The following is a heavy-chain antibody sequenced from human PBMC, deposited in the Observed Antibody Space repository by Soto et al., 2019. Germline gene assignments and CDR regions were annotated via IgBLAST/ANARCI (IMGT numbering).Heavy chain of an antibody. CDR3: ARDREQWLVGYYFDY. D-gene: IGHD6-19*01. V-gene: IGHV3-33*01. Sequence: PGGSLRLSCAASGFTFSSYGMHWVRQAPGKGLEWVAVIWYDGSNIYYADSVKGRFTISRDNSKDTLDLQMNSLRAEDTAVYYCARDREQWLVGYYFDYWGQGTLVTVS. CDR2: IWYDGSNI. CDR1: GFTFSSYG. J-gene: IGHJ4*02.